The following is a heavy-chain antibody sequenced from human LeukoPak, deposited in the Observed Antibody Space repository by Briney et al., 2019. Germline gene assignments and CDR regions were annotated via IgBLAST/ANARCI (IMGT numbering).Heavy chain of an antibody. CDR2: IFHSGST. V-gene: IGHV4-34*12. CDR3: TCHSGWSGPSE. J-gene: IGHJ4*02. D-gene: IGHD6-19*01. Sequence: SETLSLTCTVSGGSISGYSWSWIRQPPGKGLEWIGEIFHSGSTNYNPSLKSRVTISVDKSKNHFSLELTSVTAADTAVYYCTCHSGWSGPSEWGQGTLVIVSS. CDR1: GGSISGYS.